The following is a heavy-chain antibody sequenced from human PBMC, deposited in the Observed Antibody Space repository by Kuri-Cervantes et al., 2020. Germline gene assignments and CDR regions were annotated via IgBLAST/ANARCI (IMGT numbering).Heavy chain of an antibody. CDR2: IWYDGSNK. V-gene: IGHV3-33*01. D-gene: IGHD1-7*01. Sequence: GGSLRLSCAASGFTFSSYGMHWVRQAPGKGLEWVAVIWYDGSNKYYADSVKGRFTISRDNSKNTLYLQMNSLRAEDTAVYYCARKRGGTTYYYYYAMDVWGQGTTVTVSS. CDR3: ARKRGGTTYYYYYAMDV. CDR1: GFTFSSYG. J-gene: IGHJ6*02.